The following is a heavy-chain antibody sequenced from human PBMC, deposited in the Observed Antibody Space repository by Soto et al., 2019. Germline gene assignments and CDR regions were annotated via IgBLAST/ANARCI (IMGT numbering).Heavy chain of an antibody. D-gene: IGHD2-21*02. V-gene: IGHV3-7*03. CDR3: ARVRSGGYSYYFDY. CDR2: IQQDGSEK. Sequence: GGSPRRSWAVSGFTFSRFLMGWVRQAPGRGLEWVANIQQDGSEKYYVDSVKGRFTMSKDNVKNSLYLQMNSLGAEDTAVYYCARVRSGGYSYYFDYWGQGALVSVSS. J-gene: IGHJ4*02. CDR1: GFTFSRFL.